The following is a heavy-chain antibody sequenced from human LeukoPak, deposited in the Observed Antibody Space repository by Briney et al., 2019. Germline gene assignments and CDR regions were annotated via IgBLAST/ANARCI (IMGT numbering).Heavy chain of an antibody. CDR3: TTIYYGYYYDSSGYYYPYYFDY. Sequence: GGSLRLSCAASGFTFSNAWMSWVRQAPGKGVEWVGRIKSKTDDRTTDYAAPVKGRFTISRDDSKNTLYLQMNSLKTDDTAVYYCTTIYYGYYYDSSGYYYPYYFDYWGQGTLVTVSS. J-gene: IGHJ4*02. CDR1: GFTFSNAW. V-gene: IGHV3-15*01. CDR2: IKSKTDDRTT. D-gene: IGHD3-22*01.